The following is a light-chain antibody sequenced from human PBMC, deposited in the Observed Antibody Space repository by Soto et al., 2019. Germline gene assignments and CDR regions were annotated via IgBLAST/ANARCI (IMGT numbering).Light chain of an antibody. CDR2: AAS. CDR3: QQSYNTPLT. V-gene: IGKV1-39*01. Sequence: DIQMTQSPSSLSASVGDRVTITFRASQSINSYLNWYQQKPGKAPKILIYAASSLQSGVPSTFSGSGSGTDFTLTISILQPEDFATYDCQQSYNTPLTFGQGTKLEIK. CDR1: QSINSY. J-gene: IGKJ2*01.